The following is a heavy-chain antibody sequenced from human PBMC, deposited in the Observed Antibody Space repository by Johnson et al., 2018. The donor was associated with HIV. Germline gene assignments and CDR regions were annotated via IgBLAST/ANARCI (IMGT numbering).Heavy chain of an antibody. CDR2: IRYDGSST. V-gene: IGHV3-30-3*01. J-gene: IGHJ3*02. CDR3: ARDQSEVDAFDI. Sequence: MQLVESGGGVVQPGRSLRLSCATSGFTFSSYAMHWVRQAPGKGLEWVAVIRYDGSSTYYADSVKGRFTISSDNVKNTLYLQRNSLRAEDPAVYFCARDQSEVDAFDIWGQGTMVTVSS. CDR1: GFTFSSYA.